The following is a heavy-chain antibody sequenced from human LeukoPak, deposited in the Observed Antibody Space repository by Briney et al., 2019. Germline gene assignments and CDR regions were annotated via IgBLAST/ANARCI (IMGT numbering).Heavy chain of an antibody. D-gene: IGHD3-9*01. CDR3: AKEVSIRYFDFGYRRPQDY. Sequence: PGGSLRLSCAASGFTFSSYGMHWVRQAPGKGLEWVAFIRYDGSNKYYANSVKGRFTISRDNSKNTLYLQMNSLRAEDTAVYYCAKEVSIRYFDFGYRRPQDYWGQGTLVTVSS. CDR1: GFTFSSYG. J-gene: IGHJ4*02. V-gene: IGHV3-30*02. CDR2: IRYDGSNK.